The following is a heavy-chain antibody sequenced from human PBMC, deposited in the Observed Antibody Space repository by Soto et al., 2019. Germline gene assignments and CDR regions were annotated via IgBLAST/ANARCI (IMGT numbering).Heavy chain of an antibody. V-gene: IGHV3-33*01. J-gene: IGHJ5*02. CDR1: GFTFSSYG. CDR3: AREFGTGDSVIEFNWFDP. CDR2: IWYDGSNK. Sequence: GGSLRLSCAASGFTFSSYGMHWVRQAPGKGLEWVAVIWYDGSNKYYADSVKGRFTISRDNSKNTLYLQMNSLRAEDTAVYYCAREFGTGDSVIEFNWFDPWGQGTLVTVSS. D-gene: IGHD7-27*01.